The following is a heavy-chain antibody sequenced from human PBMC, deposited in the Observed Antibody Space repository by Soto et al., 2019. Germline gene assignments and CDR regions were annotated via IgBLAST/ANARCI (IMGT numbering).Heavy chain of an antibody. V-gene: IGHV3-21*06. CDR3: ARESEDLTSNFDY. CDR1: GFTFTRYS. J-gene: IGHJ4*02. CDR2: ISSTTNYI. Sequence: PGGSLRLSCAASGFTFTRYSMNWVREAPGKGLEWVSSISSTTNYIYYGDSMKGRFTISRDNAKNSLYLEMNSLRAEDTAVYYCARESEDLTSNFDYWGQGTLVTVSS.